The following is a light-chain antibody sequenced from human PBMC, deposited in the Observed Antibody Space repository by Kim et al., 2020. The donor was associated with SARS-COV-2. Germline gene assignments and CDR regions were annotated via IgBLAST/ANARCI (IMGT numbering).Light chain of an antibody. Sequence: EIVMTQSPATLSVSPGERATLSCRASQSVSSNLAWYQQKPGQAPRLLIHGAFTRATGIPARFSGSGSGTEFTLTISSLQSEDFAVYYCQQYYIWYTFGQGTKLEI. CDR1: QSVSSN. CDR3: QQYYIWYT. CDR2: GAF. J-gene: IGKJ2*01. V-gene: IGKV3-15*01.